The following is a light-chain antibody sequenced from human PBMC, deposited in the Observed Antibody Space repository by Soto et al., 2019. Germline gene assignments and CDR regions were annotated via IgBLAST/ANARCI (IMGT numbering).Light chain of an antibody. Sequence: EIVLTQSPATLSLSPGERAIFSCRASQSVSSYLAWYQQKPGQAPRLLIYDASNRATGIPARFSGSGSGTDFTLTISSLEPEDCAVYYCQQRNNWLITFGQGTRLEIK. J-gene: IGKJ5*01. CDR2: DAS. CDR3: QQRNNWLIT. CDR1: QSVSSY. V-gene: IGKV3-11*01.